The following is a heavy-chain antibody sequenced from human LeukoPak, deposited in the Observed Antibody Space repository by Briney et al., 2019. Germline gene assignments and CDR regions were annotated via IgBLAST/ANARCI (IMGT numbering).Heavy chain of an antibody. D-gene: IGHD6-13*01. CDR1: GFTFSSYS. CDR2: ISRSSSYI. J-gene: IGHJ4*02. CDR3: AVIAAAGSEFDY. Sequence: GGSLRLSCAASGFTFSSYSMNWVRQAPGKGLEWVSSISRSSSYIYYADSVKGRFTISRDNAKNSLYLQMNSLRAEDTAVYYCAVIAAAGSEFDYWGQGTLVTVSS. V-gene: IGHV3-21*01.